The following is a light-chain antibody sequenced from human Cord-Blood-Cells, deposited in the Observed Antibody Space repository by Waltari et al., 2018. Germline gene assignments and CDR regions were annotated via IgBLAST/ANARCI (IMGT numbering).Light chain of an antibody. J-gene: IGLJ3*02. Sequence: QSALTQPRSVSGSPGQSVTISCTGTSSDVGGYNYVSCYQQHPGKAPKLMIYDVSKRPSGVPDRFSGSKSGNTASLTISGLQAEDEAGYYCCSYAGSYTYWVFGGGTKLTVL. CDR3: CSYAGSYTYWV. V-gene: IGLV2-11*01. CDR2: DVS. CDR1: SSDVGGYNY.